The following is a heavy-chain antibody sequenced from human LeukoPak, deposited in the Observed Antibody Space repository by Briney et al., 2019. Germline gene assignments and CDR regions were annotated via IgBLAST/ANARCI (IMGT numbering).Heavy chain of an antibody. CDR2: IYYSGST. CDR1: GGSISSSSYY. CDR3: AREKYYDILTGYTYPYYFDY. V-gene: IGHV4-39*07. D-gene: IGHD3-9*01. Sequence: PSETLSLTCTVSGGSISSSSYYWGWIRQPPGKGLEWIGSIYYSGSTYYNPPLKSRVTISVDTSKNQFSLKLSSVTAADTAVYYCAREKYYDILTGYTYPYYFDYWGQGTLVTVSS. J-gene: IGHJ4*02.